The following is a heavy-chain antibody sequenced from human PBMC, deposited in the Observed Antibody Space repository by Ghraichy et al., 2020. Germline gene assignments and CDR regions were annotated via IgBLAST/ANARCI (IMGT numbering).Heavy chain of an antibody. V-gene: IGHV4-59*01. CDR2: IYYSGST. CDR3: ARDHKGYGDYHYYYYYIDV. D-gene: IGHD4-17*01. J-gene: IGHJ6*03. CDR1: GGSISSYY. Sequence: SETLSLTCSVSGGSISSYYWSWIRQPPGKGLEWIGYIYYSGSTNYNPSLKSRVTISVDTSKNQFSLKLSSVTAADTAVYYCARDHKGYGDYHYYYYYIDVWGKGTTVTVSS.